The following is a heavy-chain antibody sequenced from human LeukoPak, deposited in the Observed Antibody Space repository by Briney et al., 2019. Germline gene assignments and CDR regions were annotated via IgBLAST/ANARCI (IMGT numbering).Heavy chain of an antibody. D-gene: IGHD6-13*01. CDR3: VRGASSSWYYYYMVV. CDR1: GFTFSTYH. Sequence: GGSLRLSCAASGFTFSTYHMHWVRQAPGKGLEWISYITSGSTTIYYADSVKGRFTISRDNAKNSLYLQMDSLRAEDTAVYYCVRGASSSWYYYYMVVWGKGTTVTVSS. V-gene: IGHV3-48*01. CDR2: ITSGSTTI. J-gene: IGHJ6*03.